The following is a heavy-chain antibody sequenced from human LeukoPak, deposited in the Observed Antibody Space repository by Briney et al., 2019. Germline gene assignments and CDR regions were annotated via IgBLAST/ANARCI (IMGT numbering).Heavy chain of an antibody. CDR1: GDSISSNTAS. CDR2: TYYMSRWYD. CDR3: ARTSGYSSLAF. Sequence: SQTLSLTCVISGDSISSNTASWNWIRQSPSRGLEWLGRTYYMSRWYDDYADSVRSRITINPDTSKNEFSLHLTSVTPDDTAMYYCARTSGYSSLAFWGQGTPVTVSS. V-gene: IGHV6-1*01. D-gene: IGHD6-19*01. J-gene: IGHJ4*02.